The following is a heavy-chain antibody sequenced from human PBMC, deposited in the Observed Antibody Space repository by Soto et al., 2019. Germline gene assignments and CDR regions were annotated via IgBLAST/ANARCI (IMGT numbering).Heavy chain of an antibody. Sequence: ASVKVSCKASGYTFTSYAMHWVRQAPGQRLEWMGWINAGNGNTKYSQKFQGRVTITRDTSASTAYMELSSLRSEDTAVYYCARDFHFGVVIYYFDYRGQGTLVTVSS. D-gene: IGHD3-3*01. CDR3: ARDFHFGVVIYYFDY. CDR1: GYTFTSYA. V-gene: IGHV1-3*01. CDR2: INAGNGNT. J-gene: IGHJ4*02.